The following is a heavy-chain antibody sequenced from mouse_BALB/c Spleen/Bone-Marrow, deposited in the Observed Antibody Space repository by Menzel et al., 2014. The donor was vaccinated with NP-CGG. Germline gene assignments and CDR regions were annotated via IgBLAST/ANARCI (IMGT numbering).Heavy chain of an antibody. J-gene: IGHJ2*01. V-gene: IGHV5-9*02. CDR1: GFAFSSYD. CDR3: VRRVQLDY. Sequence: EVQLVEFGGGLVKPGGSLKLSCAASGFAFSSYDMSWVRQTPEKRLEWVATISSGGSYTYYPDSVKGRFTISRDNARNTLYLQMSSLRSEDTALYYCVRRVQLDYWGQGTTLTVSS. CDR2: ISSGGSYT.